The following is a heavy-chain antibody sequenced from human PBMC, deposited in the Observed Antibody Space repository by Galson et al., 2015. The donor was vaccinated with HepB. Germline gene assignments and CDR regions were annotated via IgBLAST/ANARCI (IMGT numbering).Heavy chain of an antibody. Sequence: SVKVSCKASGGTFSNYAISWVRQAPGQGLEWMGGIIPIFGTANYAQKFQGRVTITADKSTNTAYMDLSSLRSEDTAVYYCARAGSGDGQFYQFDYWGQGTLVTVSS. J-gene: IGHJ4*02. CDR2: IIPIFGTA. CDR3: ARAGSGDGQFYQFDY. CDR1: GGTFSNYA. V-gene: IGHV1-69*06. D-gene: IGHD5-12*01.